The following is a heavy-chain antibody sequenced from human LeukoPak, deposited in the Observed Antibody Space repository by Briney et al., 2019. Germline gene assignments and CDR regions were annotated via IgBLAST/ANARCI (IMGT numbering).Heavy chain of an antibody. Sequence: SETLSLTCAVSGGSISSGGYSWSWIRQPPGKGLEWIGYIYYSGSTYYNPSLKSRVTISVDTSKNQFSLKLSSVAAADTAVYYCARHRDYYDSSGPLSNAFDIWGQGTMVTVSS. J-gene: IGHJ3*02. CDR2: IYYSGST. V-gene: IGHV4-30-4*07. CDR1: GGSISSGGYS. D-gene: IGHD3-22*01. CDR3: ARHRDYYDSSGPLSNAFDI.